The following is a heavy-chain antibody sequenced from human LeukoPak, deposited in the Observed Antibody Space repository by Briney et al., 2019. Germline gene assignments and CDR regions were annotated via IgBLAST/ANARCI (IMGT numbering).Heavy chain of an antibody. CDR1: GASISSHY. Sequence: SETLSLTCNVSGASISSHYWNWIRQPAGRGLEWIGRIYNTGSANYNPSLKSRVTMSLDTSRNQISLKLTSVTAADTAVYYCARDVFFRAHNWFDPWGQGTLVTVSS. CDR2: IYNTGSA. D-gene: IGHD2/OR15-2a*01. V-gene: IGHV4-4*07. CDR3: ARDVFFRAHNWFDP. J-gene: IGHJ5*02.